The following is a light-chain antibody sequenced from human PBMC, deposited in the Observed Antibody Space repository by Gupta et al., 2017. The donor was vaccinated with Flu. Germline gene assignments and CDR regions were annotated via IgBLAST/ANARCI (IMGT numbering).Light chain of an antibody. CDR3: QSFDASTWV. J-gene: IGLJ3*02. CDR1: SGNIASNF. Sequence: NFMLTQPHSVSESPAKTVTISCTRSSGNIASNFMQWYQQRPGSAPTTVIYEDDQRPSGVPDRFPGSIDSSSNSASLTISGLKTEDEADYYCQSFDASTWVFGGGTKLTVL. CDR2: EDD. V-gene: IGLV6-57*03.